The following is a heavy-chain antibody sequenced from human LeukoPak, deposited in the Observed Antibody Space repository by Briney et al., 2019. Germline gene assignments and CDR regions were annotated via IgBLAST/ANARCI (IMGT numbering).Heavy chain of an antibody. CDR1: GFTFSSYG. CDR3: ARVEAVYYYGSASPYSPY. CDR2: IRYDGTNE. J-gene: IGHJ4*02. D-gene: IGHD3-10*01. V-gene: IGHV3-30*02. Sequence: GGSLRLSCGASGFTFSSYGMHWVRQAPGKGLEWVTFIRYDGTNEYYADSVRGRFTISRDNSKNTLYLQMNSLRPEDTAVYCCARVEAVYYYGSASPYSPYWGQGTLVTVSS.